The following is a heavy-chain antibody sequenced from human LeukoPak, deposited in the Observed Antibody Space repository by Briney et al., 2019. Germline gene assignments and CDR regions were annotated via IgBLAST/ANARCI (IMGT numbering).Heavy chain of an antibody. CDR1: GGSFSGYY. CDR3: ARSNYYDSSGYYFSYAFDY. V-gene: IGHV4-34*01. J-gene: IGHJ4*02. CDR2: INHSGST. Sequence: PSETLSLTRAVYGGSFSGYYWSWIRQPPGKGLEWIGEINHSGSTNYNPSLKSRVTISVDTSKNQFSLKLSSVTAADTAVYYCARSNYYDSSGYYFSYAFDYWGQGTLVTVSS. D-gene: IGHD3-22*01.